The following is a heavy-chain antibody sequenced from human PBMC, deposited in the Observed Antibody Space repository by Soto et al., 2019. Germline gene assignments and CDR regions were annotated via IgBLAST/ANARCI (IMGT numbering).Heavy chain of an antibody. D-gene: IGHD6-13*01. Sequence: QVQLVESGGGLVKPGGSLRLSCAASGFTFSDYYMSWIRQAPGKGLEWVSYINSSSSYTNYADSVKGRFTISRDNAXXSLYLQMNSLRAEDTAVYYCARIITAAGGRRYFDLWGRGTLVTVSS. CDR1: GFTFSDYY. V-gene: IGHV3-11*05. J-gene: IGHJ2*01. CDR3: ARIITAAGGRRYFDL. CDR2: INSSSSYT.